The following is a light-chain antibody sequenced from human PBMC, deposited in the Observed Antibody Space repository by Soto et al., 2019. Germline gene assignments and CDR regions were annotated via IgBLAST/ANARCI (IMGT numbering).Light chain of an antibody. CDR2: EVS. J-gene: IGLJ2*01. Sequence: QSALTQPASVSGSPGQSITISCTGTSSDVGGYNYVSWYQQHPGKAPKLMIYEVSNRPSGVSNRFSGSKSGNTASLTISGLQAEDEAGYYCSSYTRNSTLVFGGGTKVTVL. CDR1: SSDVGGYNY. CDR3: SSYTRNSTLV. V-gene: IGLV2-14*01.